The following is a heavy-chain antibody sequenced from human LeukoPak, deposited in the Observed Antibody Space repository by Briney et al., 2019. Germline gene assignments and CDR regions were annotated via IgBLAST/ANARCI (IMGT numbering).Heavy chain of an antibody. V-gene: IGHV3-11*01. D-gene: IGHD3-10*01. CDR1: GFTFSDYY. CDR3: ARVRSMVRGGTPRGWFDP. CDR2: ISSSGSTI. Sequence: GGSLRLSCAASGFTFSDYYMSWIRQAPGKGLEWVSYISSSGSTIYYADSVKVRFTISRDNAKNSLYLQMNSLRAEDTAVYYCARVRSMVRGGTPRGWFDPWGQGTLVTVSS. J-gene: IGHJ5*02.